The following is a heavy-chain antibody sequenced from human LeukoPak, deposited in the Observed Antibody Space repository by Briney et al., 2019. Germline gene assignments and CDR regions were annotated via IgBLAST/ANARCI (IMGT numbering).Heavy chain of an antibody. D-gene: IGHD6-19*01. V-gene: IGHV3-30-3*01. CDR3: ARDNRPGAVAGHFDY. CDR1: GFTFSSYA. Sequence: GGSLRLSCAASGFTFSSYAMHWVRQAPGKGLEWVAVISYDGSNKYYADSVKGRFTISRDNSKNTLYLQMNSLRAEDTAVYYCARDNRPGAVAGHFDYWGQGTLVTVSS. CDR2: ISYDGSNK. J-gene: IGHJ4*02.